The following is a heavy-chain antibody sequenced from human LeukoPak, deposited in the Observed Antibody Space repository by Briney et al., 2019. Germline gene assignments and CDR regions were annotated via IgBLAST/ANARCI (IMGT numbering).Heavy chain of an antibody. J-gene: IGHJ4*02. Sequence: ASVTVSCKASGYTFTGYYMHWVRQAPGRGLEWMGWINPNSGGTNYAQKFQGRVTMTRDTSISTAYMELSRLRSDDTAVYYCATYDYYDSSGYDYWGQGTLVTVSS. V-gene: IGHV1-2*02. D-gene: IGHD3-22*01. CDR1: GYTFTGYY. CDR2: INPNSGGT. CDR3: ATYDYYDSSGYDY.